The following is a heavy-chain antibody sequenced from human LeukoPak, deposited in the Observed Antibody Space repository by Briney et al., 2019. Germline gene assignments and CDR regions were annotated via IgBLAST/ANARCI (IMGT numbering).Heavy chain of an antibody. CDR2: IAYDGSRA. J-gene: IGHJ4*02. V-gene: IGHV3-33*01. CDR3: TRYNNDHFDY. CDR1: GFTSVAYG. D-gene: IGHD1-14*01. Sequence: GGSLRLSCAGSGFTSVAYGMHWFPQTPGKGLEWVPVIAYDGSRAFYADSVTGRFTISRDNSKNTMSVQMDDLRAEDTAVYYCTRYNNDHFDYWGQGTLVTVSS.